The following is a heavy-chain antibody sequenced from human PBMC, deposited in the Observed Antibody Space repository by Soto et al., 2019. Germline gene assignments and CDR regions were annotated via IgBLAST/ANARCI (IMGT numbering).Heavy chain of an antibody. J-gene: IGHJ2*01. CDR3: VRVLDSSWYADL. CDR2: IFYTGVT. Sequence: QVQLQESGPGLVKPSETLSLTCSVSGGSVSNASFYWTWIRQAPGTGLEYIGYIFYTGVTNYNPSLSCRVTISLDPSKNHFSLKLNSMTAAATAVYYCVRVLDSSWYADLWGRGTLVTVSS. V-gene: IGHV4-61*03. D-gene: IGHD3-22*01. CDR1: GGSVSNASFY.